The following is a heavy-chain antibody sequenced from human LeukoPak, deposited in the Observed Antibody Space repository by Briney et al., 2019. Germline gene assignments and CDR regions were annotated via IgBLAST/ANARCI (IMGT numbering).Heavy chain of an antibody. J-gene: IGHJ5*02. V-gene: IGHV1-2*02. CDR2: INPNSGGT. CDR3: ARGGYCTNGVCRNWFDP. Sequence: GASVKVSCKASGYTFTGYYMHWVRQAPGQGLEWMGWINPNSGGTNYAQKFQGRVTMTRDTSISTAYMELSRLRSDDTAVYYCARGGYCTNGVCRNWFDPWGQGTLVTVSS. D-gene: IGHD2-8*01. CDR1: GYTFTGYY.